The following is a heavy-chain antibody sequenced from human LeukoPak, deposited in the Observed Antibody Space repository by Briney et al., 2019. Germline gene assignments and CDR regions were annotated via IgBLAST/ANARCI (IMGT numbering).Heavy chain of an antibody. J-gene: IGHJ4*02. V-gene: IGHV4-4*07. CDR2: MYTSGST. CDR1: GGSISSDY. CDR3: ARDHYGSGSYKSYFDN. D-gene: IGHD3-10*01. Sequence: PSETLSLTCTVSGGSISSDYWSWIRQSAGKGLEWIRRMYTSGSTQYNPSLKSRVTISVDKSKNQFSLKLSSVTAADTAVYYCARDHYGSGSYKSYFDNWGQGTQVTVSS.